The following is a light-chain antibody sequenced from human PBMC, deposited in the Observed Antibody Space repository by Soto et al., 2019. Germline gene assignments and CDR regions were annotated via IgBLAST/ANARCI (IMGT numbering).Light chain of an antibody. Sequence: DIVMTQSPDSLAVSLGERATINCKSSQNLLYSSNNKNYLAWYQQTPGQPPKLLIYWASTRESGVPDRFSGSGAGTDFTLTISSLQAEDVAVYYCHQYDSTPQTFGQGTKVEIK. CDR2: WAS. V-gene: IGKV4-1*01. J-gene: IGKJ1*01. CDR1: QNLLYSSNNKNY. CDR3: HQYDSTPQT.